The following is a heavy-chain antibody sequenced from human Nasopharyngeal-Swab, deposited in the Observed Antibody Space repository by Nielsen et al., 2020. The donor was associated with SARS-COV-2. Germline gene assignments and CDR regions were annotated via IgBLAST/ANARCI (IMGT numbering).Heavy chain of an antibody. CDR3: ARGRRNSMIVVVIPYYYHGMDV. D-gene: IGHD3-22*01. CDR1: GYTFTSYD. J-gene: IGHJ6*02. V-gene: IGHV1-8*01. Sequence: ASVKVSCKASGYTFTSYDINWVRQATGQGLEWMGWMNPNSGNTGYAQKFQGRVTMARNTSISTAYMELSSLRSEDTAVYYCARGRRNSMIVVVIPYYYHGMDVWGQGTTVTVSS. CDR2: MNPNSGNT.